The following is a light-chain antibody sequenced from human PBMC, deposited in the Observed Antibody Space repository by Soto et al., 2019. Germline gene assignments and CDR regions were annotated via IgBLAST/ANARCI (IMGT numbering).Light chain of an antibody. CDR3: LGRGYWPLT. Sequence: IVLTQSPATLYLSPGERATLSCRASQSVTTYFPWYQQKPGQAPRLLIYGAFNRDTGIPARFSGSGAGTDFTLTISSIEPEDFAVYYCLGRGYWPLTLGQGTKVEIK. CDR1: QSVTTY. CDR2: GAF. J-gene: IGKJ1*01. V-gene: IGKV3-11*01.